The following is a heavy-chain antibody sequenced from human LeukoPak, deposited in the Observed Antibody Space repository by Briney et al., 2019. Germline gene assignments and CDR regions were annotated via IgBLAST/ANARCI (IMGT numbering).Heavy chain of an antibody. CDR2: INHSGRT. CDR1: GYSINFGHL. V-gene: IGHV4-38-2*02. CDR3: ARESSAVPHSMVRDGLDP. D-gene: IGHD4/OR15-4a*01. Sequence: SETLSLTCDVSGYSINFGHLWGWIRQPPGKGLEWIASINHSGRTYYTPSLKSRVTTSVDTLKNQFSLKVTSVTAEDTAMYFCARESSAVPHSMVRDGLDPWGQGTLVTVSP. J-gene: IGHJ5*02.